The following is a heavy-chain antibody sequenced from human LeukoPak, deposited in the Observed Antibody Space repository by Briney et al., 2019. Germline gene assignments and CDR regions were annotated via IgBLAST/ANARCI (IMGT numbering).Heavy chain of an antibody. V-gene: IGHV3-7*05. CDR2: IKQDGSEK. D-gene: IGHD5-18*01. J-gene: IGHJ4*02. CDR1: GFTFSSSW. CDR3: AREAGIPPSTQQWPTSVDY. Sequence: PGGSLRLSCVASGFTFSSSWMSWVRQAPGKGLEWVANIKQDGSEKYCVDSVKGRFTISRDNAKNSLYLQMNSPRAEDTAVYYCAREAGIPPSTQQWPTSVDYWGQGTLVTVSS.